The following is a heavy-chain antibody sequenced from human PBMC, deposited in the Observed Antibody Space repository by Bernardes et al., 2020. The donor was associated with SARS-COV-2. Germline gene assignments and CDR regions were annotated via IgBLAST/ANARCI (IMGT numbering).Heavy chain of an antibody. J-gene: IGHJ4*02. V-gene: IGHV3-30*18. Sequence: GGSLRLSCVASGFTFNNYGMHWVRQAPGKGLEWVAFISYEGSKKYYLDSLKGRFTISRDFSKNTLYLQMSSLTDDDTAVYYCVKRRAIFELWAGNFDSWGQGTLDTVAA. CDR2: ISYEGSKK. CDR3: VKRRAIFELWAGNFDS. D-gene: IGHD5-18*01. CDR1: GFTFNNYG.